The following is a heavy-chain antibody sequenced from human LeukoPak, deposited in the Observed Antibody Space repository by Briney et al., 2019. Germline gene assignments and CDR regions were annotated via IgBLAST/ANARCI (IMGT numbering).Heavy chain of an antibody. CDR2: ISYDENDK. V-gene: IGHV3-30-3*01. D-gene: IGHD1-26*01. CDR1: GFTFSSYA. Sequence: GGSLRLSCAASGFTFSSYAMSWVRQAPGKGLEWVAVISYDENDKHYADSVKGRFTISRDNSKNTIYLQMNRLRAEDTAVYYCARDASWELLRYLDYWGQGTLVTVSS. J-gene: IGHJ4*02. CDR3: ARDASWELLRYLDY.